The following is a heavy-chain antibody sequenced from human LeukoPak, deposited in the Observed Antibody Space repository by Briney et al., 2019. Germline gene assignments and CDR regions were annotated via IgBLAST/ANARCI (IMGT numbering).Heavy chain of an antibody. Sequence: GGSLRLSCEASGFTFSAYAMTWVRQAPGRGLVWVSRLNSDGGGGTYADFVKGRFTISRDNAKNTLYLQMNSLSAEDTAVYFCARSSYPLHFDYWGQGTLVTVSS. CDR2: LNSDGGGG. CDR1: GFTFSAYA. J-gene: IGHJ4*02. V-gene: IGHV3-74*01. CDR3: ARSSYPLHFDY.